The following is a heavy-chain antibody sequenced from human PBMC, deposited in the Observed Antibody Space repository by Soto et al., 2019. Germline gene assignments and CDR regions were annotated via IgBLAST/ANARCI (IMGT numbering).Heavy chain of an antibody. D-gene: IGHD2-21*01. CDR3: AKSVIHSYFAY. J-gene: IGHJ4*02. CDR2: ITPSGDNT. CDR1: GFTFSSYA. V-gene: IGHV3-23*01. Sequence: EVLLLESGGGLVQPGGSLRLSCAASGFTFSSYAINWVRQAPGKGLEWVSAITPSGDNTYYADSVKGRFTISRDNSRNTLYLQMNSLRADDTAVYYCAKSVIHSYFAYWVQGTLVTVAS.